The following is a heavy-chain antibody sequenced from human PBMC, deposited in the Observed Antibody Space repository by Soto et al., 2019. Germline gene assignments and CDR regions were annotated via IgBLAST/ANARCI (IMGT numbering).Heavy chain of an antibody. Sequence: EVQVLESGGGLAQPGGSLRLSCAASGFTFNTNAMTWVRQAPGKGLEWVSSISGSGGSTYYADSVKGRFTISRDNSKNTLYLQMNSLRVEDTALYYCAREGVWFGDTRPSRYEYFHHWGLGTLVTVSS. CDR1: GFTFNTNA. V-gene: IGHV3-23*01. D-gene: IGHD3-10*01. CDR3: AREGVWFGDTRPSRYEYFHH. CDR2: ISGSGGST. J-gene: IGHJ1*01.